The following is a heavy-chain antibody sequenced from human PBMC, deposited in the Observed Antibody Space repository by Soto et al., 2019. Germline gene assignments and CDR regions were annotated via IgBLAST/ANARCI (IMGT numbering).Heavy chain of an antibody. V-gene: IGHV3-23*01. J-gene: IGHJ3*02. Sequence: RLSCAASGFTFSSYAMSWVRQAPGKGLEWVSAISGSGGSTYYADSVKGRFTISRDNSKNTLYLQMNSLRAEDTAVYYCAKDRLVDDTPDAFDIWGQGTMVTVSS. CDR3: AKDRLVDDTPDAFDI. CDR2: ISGSGGST. D-gene: IGHD1-1*01. CDR1: GFTFSSYA.